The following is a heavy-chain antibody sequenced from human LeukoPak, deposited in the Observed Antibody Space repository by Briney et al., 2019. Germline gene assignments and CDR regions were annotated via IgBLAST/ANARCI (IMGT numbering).Heavy chain of an antibody. CDR3: ARAGDSSGYHYYYYYYMDV. D-gene: IGHD3-22*01. J-gene: IGHJ6*03. V-gene: IGHV1-8*01. CDR1: GYTFTSYD. Sequence: ASVKVSCKASGYTFTSYDINWVRQATGQGLEWMGWMNPNSGNTGYAQKFQGRVTMTRNTSISTAYMELSSLRSEDTAVYYCARAGDSSGYHYYYYYYMDVWGKGITVTVSS. CDR2: MNPNSGNT.